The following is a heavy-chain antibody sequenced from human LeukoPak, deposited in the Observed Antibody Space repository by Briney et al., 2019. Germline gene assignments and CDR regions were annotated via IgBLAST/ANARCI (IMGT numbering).Heavy chain of an antibody. J-gene: IGHJ4*02. Sequence: ASVKVSCKASGYTFTGYYMHWVRQAPGQGLEWMGRINPNSGGTNYAQKFQGRVTMTRDTSISTAYMELSRLRSDDTAVYYCARYSSGGSCYSDPDYWGQGTLVTVSS. CDR3: ARYSSGGSCYSDPDY. D-gene: IGHD2-15*01. CDR2: INPNSGGT. CDR1: GYTFTGYY. V-gene: IGHV1-2*06.